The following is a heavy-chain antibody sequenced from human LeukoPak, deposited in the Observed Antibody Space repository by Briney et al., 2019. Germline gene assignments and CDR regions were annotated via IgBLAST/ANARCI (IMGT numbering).Heavy chain of an antibody. J-gene: IGHJ4*02. V-gene: IGHV3-23*01. D-gene: IGHD3-22*01. Sequence: GGSLRLSCAASGFTFSNYWMYWVRQAPGKGLVWVSAISSGGSTYYADSVKGRFTISRDNSKNTLYLQMNSLRAEDTALYYCAKAREDTYYYDSSGYYFATPLDYWGQGTLVTVSS. CDR3: AKAREDTYYYDSSGYYFATPLDY. CDR2: ISSGGST. CDR1: GFTFSNYW.